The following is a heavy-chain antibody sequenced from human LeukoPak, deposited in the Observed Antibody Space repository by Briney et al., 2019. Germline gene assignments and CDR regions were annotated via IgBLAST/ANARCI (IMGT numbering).Heavy chain of an antibody. Sequence: KTGGSLRLSCAASGFPFSSYSMNWVPQAPGEGLEGVSSISSSSSYIYYAHSVKGRFPISRDNAKNSLYLKMNSLRAEDTAVYYCAITAKGSYDYFDYWGQGTLVTVSS. CDR1: GFPFSSYS. D-gene: IGHD1-26*01. V-gene: IGHV3-21*01. CDR2: ISSSSSYI. J-gene: IGHJ4*02. CDR3: AITAKGSYDYFDY.